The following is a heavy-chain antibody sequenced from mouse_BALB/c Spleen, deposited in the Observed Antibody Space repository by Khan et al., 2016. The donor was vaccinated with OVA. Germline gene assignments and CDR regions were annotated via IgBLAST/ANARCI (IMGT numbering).Heavy chain of an antibody. J-gene: IGHJ3*01. CDR1: GDSITSGY. D-gene: IGHD2-12*01. Sequence: EVQLQESGPILVKPSQTLSLTCSVTGDSITSGYWNWIRKFPEPKLAYLGYIIYPGYTYYNPSLHTRISITRHTSKHQYYLQLNSVTDEETATYDGASSTYRYALVYWGQGTLVTVSA. V-gene: IGHV3-8*02. CDR3: ASSTYRYALVY. CDR2: IIYPGYT.